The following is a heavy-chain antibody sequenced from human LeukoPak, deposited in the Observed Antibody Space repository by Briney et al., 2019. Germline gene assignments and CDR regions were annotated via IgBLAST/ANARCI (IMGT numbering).Heavy chain of an antibody. V-gene: IGHV1-46*01. CDR2: INPSGGST. D-gene: IGHD1/OR15-1a*01. Sequence: ASVTVSCKASGYTFTSYYMHWVRQAPGQGLEWMGIINPSGGSTSYAQKFQGRVTMTRDTSTSTVYMELSSLRFEDTAVYYCARSYNWNTDFDYWGQGTLVTVSS. J-gene: IGHJ4*02. CDR3: ARSYNWNTDFDY. CDR1: GYTFTSYY.